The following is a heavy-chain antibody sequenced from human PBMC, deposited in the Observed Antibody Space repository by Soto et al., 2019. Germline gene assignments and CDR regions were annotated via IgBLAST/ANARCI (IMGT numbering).Heavy chain of an antibody. J-gene: IGHJ6*03. Sequence: SETLSLTCTVSGGSISSGGYYWSWIRQHPGKGLEWIGYIYYSGSTYYNPSLKSRVTISVDTSKNQFSLKLSSVTAADTAVYYCAREREPYYDFWSGSLGRYYHYYMAVWGKGTTVTVSS. CDR1: GGSISSGGYY. CDR2: IYYSGST. CDR3: AREREPYYDFWSGSLGRYYHYYMAV. V-gene: IGHV4-31*03. D-gene: IGHD3-3*01.